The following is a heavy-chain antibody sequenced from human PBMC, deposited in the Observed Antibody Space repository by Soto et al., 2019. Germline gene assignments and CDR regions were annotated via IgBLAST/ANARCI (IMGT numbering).Heavy chain of an antibody. Sequence: ASETLSLTCTVSGGSISSYYWSWIRQPPGKGLEWIGYIYYSGSTNYNPSLKSRVTISVDTSKNQFSLKLSSVTAADTAVYYCARVPTTVTTNYYYYMDVWGKGTTVTVSS. D-gene: IGHD4-17*01. CDR1: GGSISSYY. J-gene: IGHJ6*03. CDR2: IYYSGST. CDR3: ARVPTTVTTNYYYYMDV. V-gene: IGHV4-59*01.